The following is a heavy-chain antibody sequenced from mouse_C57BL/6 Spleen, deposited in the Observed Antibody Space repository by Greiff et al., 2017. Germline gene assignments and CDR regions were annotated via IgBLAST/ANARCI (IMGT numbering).Heavy chain of an antibody. D-gene: IGHD2-3*01. Sequence: DVKLVESGPGLVKPSQSLSLSCSVTGYSITSGYYWNWIRQFSGNKLEWRGYISYDGRHNYNPYLKNLNSITHDKSKNKFFLKLNSVTTEDNATYYCAIGPIYDGYTWGFAYWGQGTLVTVSA. CDR3: AIGPIYDGYTWGFAY. CDR1: GYSITSGYY. V-gene: IGHV3-6*01. J-gene: IGHJ3*01. CDR2: ISYDGRH.